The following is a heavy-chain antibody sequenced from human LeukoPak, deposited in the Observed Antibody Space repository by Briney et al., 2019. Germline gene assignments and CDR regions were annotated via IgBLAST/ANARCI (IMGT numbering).Heavy chain of an antibody. CDR1: GGSNSSYY. Sequence: PSETLSLTCTVSGGSNSSYYWSWIRQPPGKGLEWIGYIYYSGSTNYNPSLKSRVTISVDTSKNQFSLKLSSVTAADTAVYYCARDSQYDILTGEDHFDIWGQGTMVTVSS. D-gene: IGHD3-9*01. CDR3: ARDSQYDILTGEDHFDI. J-gene: IGHJ3*02. V-gene: IGHV4-59*01. CDR2: IYYSGST.